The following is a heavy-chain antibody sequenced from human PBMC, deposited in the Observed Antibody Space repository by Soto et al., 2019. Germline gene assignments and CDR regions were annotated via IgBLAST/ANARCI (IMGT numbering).Heavy chain of an antibody. J-gene: IGHJ6*02. CDR1: GYTFTSYG. V-gene: IGHV1-18*01. Sequence: QVQLVQSGAEVKKPGASVKVSCKASGYTFTSYGISWVRQAPGQGLEWMGWISAYNGNTNYAQKLQGRVTMTTNTTTSTAYMELRSLRSDDTAVYYCARGYCSGGSCPYYYYSMDVWGQGTTVTVSS. D-gene: IGHD2-15*01. CDR3: ARGYCSGGSCPYYYYSMDV. CDR2: ISAYNGNT.